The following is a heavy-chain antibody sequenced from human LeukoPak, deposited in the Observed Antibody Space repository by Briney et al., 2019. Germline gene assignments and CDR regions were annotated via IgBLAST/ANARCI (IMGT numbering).Heavy chain of an antibody. D-gene: IGHD6-13*01. Sequence: GGSLRLSCAASGFTFDDYGMSWVRQAPGKGLEWVSGINWNGGSTGYADSVKGRFTISRDNAKNSLYLQMNSLRAEDTAVYYCAKGKPRARQHVAAFDIWGQGTMVTVSS. CDR2: INWNGGST. CDR1: GFTFDDYG. CDR3: AKGKPRARQHVAAFDI. V-gene: IGHV3-20*04. J-gene: IGHJ3*02.